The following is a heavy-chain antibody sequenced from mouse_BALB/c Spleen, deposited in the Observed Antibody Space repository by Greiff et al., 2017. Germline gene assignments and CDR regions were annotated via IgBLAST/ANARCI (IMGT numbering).Heavy chain of an antibody. D-gene: IGHD1-1*01. CDR1: GYTFTNYW. CDR2: IYPGGGYT. J-gene: IGHJ4*01. V-gene: IGHV1-63*02. CDR3: ARRGSLNYYGSGNYYAMDY. Sequence: VHLVESGAELVRPGTSVKMSCKAAGYTFTNYWIGWVKQRPGHGLEWIGDIYPGGGYTNYNEKFKGKATLTADTSSSTAYMQLSSLTSEDSAIYYCARRGSLNYYGSGNYYAMDYWGQGTSVTVSS.